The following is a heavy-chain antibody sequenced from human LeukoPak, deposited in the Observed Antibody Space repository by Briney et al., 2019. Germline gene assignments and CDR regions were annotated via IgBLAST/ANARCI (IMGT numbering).Heavy chain of an antibody. CDR2: ISYDGSNK. D-gene: IGHD6-13*01. V-gene: IGHV3-30*18. CDR3: AKGSSSGYFDYFDY. Sequence: GRSLRLSCAASGFTSSSYGMHWVRHAPGKGLESVAVISYDGSNKYYADSVKGRFTISRDNSKNTLYLQMNSLRAEDTAVYYCAKGSSSGYFDYFDYWGQGTLVTVSS. J-gene: IGHJ4*02. CDR1: GFTSSSYG.